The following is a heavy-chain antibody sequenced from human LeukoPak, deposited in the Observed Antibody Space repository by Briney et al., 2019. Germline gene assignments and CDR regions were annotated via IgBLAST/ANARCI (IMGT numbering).Heavy chain of an antibody. Sequence: PSETLSLTCTVSGGSISSSSYYWSWIRQPPGKGLEWIGYIYYSGSTNYNPSLKSRVTISVDTSKNQFSLNLSSVTAADTAMYYCARDRSPEGYYDSSHWDYYHGMDVWGQGTTVTVSS. CDR1: GGSISSSSYY. J-gene: IGHJ6*02. CDR2: IYYSGST. D-gene: IGHD3-22*01. CDR3: ARDRSPEGYYDSSHWDYYHGMDV. V-gene: IGHV4-61*01.